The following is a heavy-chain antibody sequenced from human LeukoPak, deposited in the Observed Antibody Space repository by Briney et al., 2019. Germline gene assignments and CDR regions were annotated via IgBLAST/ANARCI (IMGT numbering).Heavy chain of an antibody. V-gene: IGHV1-8*02. CDR1: GYTFTSYD. Sequence: ASVKVSCKASGYTFTSYDINWVRQATGQGLEWMGWMNPNSGNTGYAQKFQGRVTMTRNSSISTAYMELSSLRTEDTAVYYCARAITMVRGVIINYWGQGTLVTGSS. D-gene: IGHD3-10*01. J-gene: IGHJ4*02. CDR3: ARAITMVRGVIINY. CDR2: MNPNSGNT.